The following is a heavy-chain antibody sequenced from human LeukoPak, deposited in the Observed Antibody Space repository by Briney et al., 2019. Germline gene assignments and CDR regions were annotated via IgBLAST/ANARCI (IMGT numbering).Heavy chain of an antibody. V-gene: IGHV3-33*01. J-gene: IGHJ4*02. CDR1: GFTFSSYG. D-gene: IGHD5-18*01. CDR3: AREILYSYGYGPLDY. CDR2: IWYDGSNK. Sequence: GGSLRLSCAASGFTFSSYGMHWVRQAPGEGLEWVAVIWYDGSNKYYADSVKGRFTISRDDSKNTLYLQMNSLRAEDTAVYYCAREILYSYGYGPLDYWGQGTLVTVSS.